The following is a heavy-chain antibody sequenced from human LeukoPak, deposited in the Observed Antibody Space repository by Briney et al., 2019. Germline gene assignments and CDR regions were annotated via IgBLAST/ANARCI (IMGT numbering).Heavy chain of an antibody. V-gene: IGHV1-69*01. J-gene: IGHJ4*02. CDR1: GGTFSSYA. CDR2: IIPIFGTA. Sequence: GSSVKVSCKASGGTFSSYAISWVRQAPGQGLEWMGGIIPIFGTANYAQKFQGRATITADESTSTAYMELSSLRSEDTAVYYCARANYYDSSGYSPFDYWGQGTLVTVSS. CDR3: ARANYYDSSGYSPFDY. D-gene: IGHD3-22*01.